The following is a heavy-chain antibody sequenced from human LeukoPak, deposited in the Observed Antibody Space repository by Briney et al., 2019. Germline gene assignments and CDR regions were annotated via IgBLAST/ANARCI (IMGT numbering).Heavy chain of an antibody. J-gene: IGHJ4*02. CDR3: ARTYYDYRVGTNYFDY. Sequence: PGGSLRLSCAASGFGVTTSYMSWVRQAPGKGLEWVSVTYSGGSTSHADSVKGRFTVSRDDSKNMVYLQMNSMRHDDTAVYYCARTYYDYRVGTNYFDYWGQGTLVTVSS. D-gene: IGHD3-3*01. V-gene: IGHV3-66*01. CDR2: TYSGGST. CDR1: GFGVTTSY.